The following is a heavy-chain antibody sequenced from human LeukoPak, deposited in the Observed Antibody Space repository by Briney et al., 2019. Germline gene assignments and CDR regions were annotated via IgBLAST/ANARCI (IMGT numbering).Heavy chain of an antibody. J-gene: IGHJ5*02. V-gene: IGHV3-53*01. CDR1: GGSISSSNW. CDR3: ARHDWFDP. CDR2: IYSGGST. Sequence: GTLSLTCAVPGGSISSSNWWSWVRQPPGKGLGWVSTIYSGGSTYYADSVKGRFTTSRDNSKNTLYLQMNSLRAEDTAVYYCARHDWFDPWGRGTLVTVSS.